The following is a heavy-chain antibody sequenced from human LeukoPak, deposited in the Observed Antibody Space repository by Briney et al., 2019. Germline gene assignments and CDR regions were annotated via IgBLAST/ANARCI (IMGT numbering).Heavy chain of an antibody. D-gene: IGHD3-3*01. CDR1: GFTFSNFP. CDR2: ISGSGGST. J-gene: IGHJ6*02. Sequence: GGSLRLSCAASGFTFSNFPMTWVRRAPGKGLESFSSISGSGGSTYYADSVKGRFTISRDNSKNTLFLQMNSLRVEDTAPYYCAKSVAIYFYYGLDVWGQGTTVTVSS. V-gene: IGHV3-23*01. CDR3: AKSVAIYFYYGLDV.